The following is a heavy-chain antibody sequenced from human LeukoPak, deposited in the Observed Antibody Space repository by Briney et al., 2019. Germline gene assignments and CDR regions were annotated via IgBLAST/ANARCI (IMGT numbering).Heavy chain of an antibody. J-gene: IGHJ4*02. CDR2: ISWNSGSI. D-gene: IGHD4-17*01. CDR3: AKDMRGYGDYYFDY. V-gene: IGHV3-9*01. Sequence: GRSLRLSCAASGFAFDDYAMHWVRQAPGKGLEWVSGISWNSGSIDYADSVKGRFTIFRDNAKNSLYLQMNSLRAEDTALYYCAKDMRGYGDYYFDYWGQGTLVTVSS. CDR1: GFAFDDYA.